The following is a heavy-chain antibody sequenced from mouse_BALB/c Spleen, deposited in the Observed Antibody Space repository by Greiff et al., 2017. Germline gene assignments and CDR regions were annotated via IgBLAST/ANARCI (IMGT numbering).Heavy chain of an antibody. CDR3: ARQDSYYYGSSSYWYFDV. V-gene: IGHV4-1*02. CDR2: INPDSSTI. J-gene: IGHJ1*01. D-gene: IGHD1-1*01. Sequence: EVKLLESGGGLVQPGGSLKLSCAASGFDFSRYWMSWVRQAPGKGLEWIGEINPDSSTINYTPSLKDKFIISRDNAKNTLYLQMSKVRSEDTALYYCARQDSYYYGSSSYWYFDVWGAGTTVTVSS. CDR1: GFDFSRYW.